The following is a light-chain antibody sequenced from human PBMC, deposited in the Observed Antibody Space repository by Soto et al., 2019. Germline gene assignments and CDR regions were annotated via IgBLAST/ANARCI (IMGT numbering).Light chain of an antibody. J-gene: IGKJ5*01. V-gene: IGKV3-15*01. CDR2: GAS. Sequence: DIVLTSSPLSLPVTPGDPATLSCRASQNVFNNLAWYQQKPGQPPRLLIYGASTRATGIPARFSGSGFGTEFTLTISSLQSEDFAVYYCQQYKNWPLFGQGTRLENK. CDR1: QNVFNN. CDR3: QQYKNWPL.